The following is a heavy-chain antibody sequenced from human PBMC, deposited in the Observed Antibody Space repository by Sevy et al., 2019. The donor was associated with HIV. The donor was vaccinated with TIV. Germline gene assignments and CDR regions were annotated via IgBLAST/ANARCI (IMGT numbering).Heavy chain of an antibody. Sequence: ASVKVSCKASGYTFTGYYVHWVRQAPGQGLEWMGWINPNSGGTNYAQKFQGRVTMTRDTSISTAYMELSRLRSEDTDVYYCAREQGGITGTTLGWFDTWGQGTLVTVSS. CDR2: INPNSGGT. CDR1: GYTFTGYY. CDR3: AREQGGITGTTLGWFDT. V-gene: IGHV1-2*02. J-gene: IGHJ5*02. D-gene: IGHD1-20*01.